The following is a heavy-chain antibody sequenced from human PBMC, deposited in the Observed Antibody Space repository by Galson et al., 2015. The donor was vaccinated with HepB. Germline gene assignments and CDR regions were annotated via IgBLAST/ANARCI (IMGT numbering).Heavy chain of an antibody. CDR1: GFTFSSYG. Sequence: SLRLSCAASGFTFSSYGMHWVRQAPGKGLEWVAVISYDGSNKYYADSVKGRFTISRDNSKNTLYLQMNSLRAEDTAVYYCAKDRGSGYCSGGSCSGGPYYGMDVWGQGTTVTVSS. CDR3: AKDRGSGYCSGGSCSGGPYYGMDV. V-gene: IGHV3-30*18. CDR2: ISYDGSNK. J-gene: IGHJ6*02. D-gene: IGHD2-15*01.